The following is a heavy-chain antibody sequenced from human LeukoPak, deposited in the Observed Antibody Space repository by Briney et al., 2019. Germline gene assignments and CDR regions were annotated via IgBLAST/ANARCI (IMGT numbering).Heavy chain of an antibody. CDR2: INHSGSP. Sequence: SETLSLTCAVYGGSFSDYYWTWIRQPPGKGLEWIGEINHSGSPNNNPSLKSRVSISFDTSKNQFSLKLTSVTAADTAVYYCARAEIWSGYYVFFDYWGQGTLVTVSS. CDR3: ARAEIWSGYYVFFDY. D-gene: IGHD3-3*01. J-gene: IGHJ4*02. CDR1: GGSFSDYY. V-gene: IGHV4-34*01.